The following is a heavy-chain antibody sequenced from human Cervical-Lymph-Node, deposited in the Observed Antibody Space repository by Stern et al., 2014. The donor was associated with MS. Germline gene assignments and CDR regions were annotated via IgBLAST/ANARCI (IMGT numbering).Heavy chain of an antibody. V-gene: IGHV3-30-3*01. CDR1: GFNFSHYA. J-gene: IGHJ4*02. CDR3: ATQIWFDY. D-gene: IGHD3-16*01. Sequence: QDQLVQSGGGVVQPGRSLRLSCAVSGFNFSHYAMHWVRQAPGKGLEWVAAVSSEGSNKYHADSVKGRFTISRDNSKNTVYLQMNSLRDEDTAVYYCATQIWFDYWGQGTLVTVSS. CDR2: VSSEGSNK.